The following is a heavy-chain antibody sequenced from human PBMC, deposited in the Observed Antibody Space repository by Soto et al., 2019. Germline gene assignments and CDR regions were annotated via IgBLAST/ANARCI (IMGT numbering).Heavy chain of an antibody. CDR3: ARDSLALFDS. Sequence: SETLSLTCTVSDGSVSSGSYYWTWVRQPPGKGLEWIGYIYSSGSTLYNPSLKSRVIISVDTSMNQFSLKLSSVTAADTAVYYCARDSLALFDSWGQGTLVTVSS. V-gene: IGHV4-61*01. D-gene: IGHD5-12*01. J-gene: IGHJ4*02. CDR1: DGSVSSGSYY. CDR2: IYSSGST.